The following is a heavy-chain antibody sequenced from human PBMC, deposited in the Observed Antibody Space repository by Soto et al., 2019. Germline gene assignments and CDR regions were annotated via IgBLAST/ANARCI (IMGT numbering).Heavy chain of an antibody. CDR1: GLSFSTHS. CDR3: SRNRTPSSMTHGMDV. V-gene: IGHV3-21*01. Sequence: EVQLVESWGGLVEPGGSLRLACAPSGLSFSTHSMNWVRQAPGKGLEWVSSISSDSYYIYYADSVKGRFTISRDNAKNALYLQINSLRADDTAIYYCSRNRTPSSMTHGMDVWGQGTTVTVYS. CDR2: ISSDSYYI. J-gene: IGHJ6*02.